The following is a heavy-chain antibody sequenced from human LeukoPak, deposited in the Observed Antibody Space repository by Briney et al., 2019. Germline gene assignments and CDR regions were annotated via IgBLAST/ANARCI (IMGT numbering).Heavy chain of an antibody. D-gene: IGHD3-22*01. Sequence: SETLSLTCAVSGASISSDYWNWIRQPPGKGLEWIGHVYHSGSTNYNPSLKSRVTISVDTSKNQFSLKLSSVTAADTAVYYCARAGNYYYSSGYYSHFDYWGQGTLVTVSS. CDR2: VYHSGST. J-gene: IGHJ4*02. CDR1: GASISSDY. CDR3: ARAGNYYYSSGYYSHFDY. V-gene: IGHV4-59*01.